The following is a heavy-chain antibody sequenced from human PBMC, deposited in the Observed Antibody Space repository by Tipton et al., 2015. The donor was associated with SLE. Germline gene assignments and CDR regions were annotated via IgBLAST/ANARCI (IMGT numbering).Heavy chain of an antibody. CDR2: INDDGRTT. CDR1: GFSFSTYW. Sequence: SLRLSCAASGFSFSTYWMHWVRQAPGKGLVWVSHINDDGRTTNYADSVRGRFTISRDNAKNTLYLQMNSLRAEDTAVYYCARGAGDGSAWYGSVAFDLWGQGTLVTVSS. V-gene: IGHV3-74*01. CDR3: ARGAGDGSAWYGSVAFDL. D-gene: IGHD6-19*01. J-gene: IGHJ3*01.